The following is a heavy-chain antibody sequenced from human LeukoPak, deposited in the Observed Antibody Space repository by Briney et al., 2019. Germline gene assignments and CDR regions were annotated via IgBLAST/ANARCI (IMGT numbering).Heavy chain of an antibody. V-gene: IGHV4-39*01. CDR1: GGSISSSSYY. CDR2: IYYSGST. Sequence: SETLSLTCTVSGGSISSSSYYWGWIRQPPGKGLERIGSIYYSGSTYYNPSLKSRVTISVDTSKNQFSLKLSSVTAADTAVYYCARHFQYSYYYYMDVWDKGTTVTVSS. CDR3: ARHFQYSYYYYMDV. J-gene: IGHJ6*03.